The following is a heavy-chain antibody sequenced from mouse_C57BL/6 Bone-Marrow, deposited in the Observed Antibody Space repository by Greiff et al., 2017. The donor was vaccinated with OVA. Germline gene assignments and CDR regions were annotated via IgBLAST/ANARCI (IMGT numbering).Heavy chain of an antibody. Sequence: VQLQQSGTVLARPGASVKMSCKTSGYTFTSYWMHWVKQRPGQGLEWIGAIYPGNSDTSYNQKFKGKAKLTAVTSASTAYMELSSLTNEDSAVYYCTVYYGSSDWYFDVWGTGTTVTVSS. V-gene: IGHV1-5*01. J-gene: IGHJ1*03. CDR3: TVYYGSSDWYFDV. D-gene: IGHD1-1*01. CDR2: IYPGNSDT. CDR1: GYTFTSYW.